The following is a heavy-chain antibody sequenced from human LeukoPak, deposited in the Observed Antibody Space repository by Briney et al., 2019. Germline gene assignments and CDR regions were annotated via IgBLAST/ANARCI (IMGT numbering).Heavy chain of an antibody. V-gene: IGHV3-74*01. CDR3: TRGPAD. CDR2: INPDGNRS. CDR1: GFTFSSNW. Sequence: AGSLRLSCAASGFTFSSNWMHWVRQAPGKGLVWVAKINPDGNRSDYVDSVKGRFTISRDNAKNTLYLQMDCLKAEDTAVYYCTRGPADWGQGTLVIVSS. J-gene: IGHJ1*01.